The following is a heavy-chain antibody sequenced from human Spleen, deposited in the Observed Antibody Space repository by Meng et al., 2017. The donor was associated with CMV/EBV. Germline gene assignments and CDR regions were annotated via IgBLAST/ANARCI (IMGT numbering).Heavy chain of an antibody. Sequence: GESLKISCAASGFTFSSYWMHWVRQAPGKGLMWVSRINSDGSTTSYADSVKGRFTISRDNAKNTLFLQMNSLRAEDTAVYYCARDKNVDQLGFYYYYGMDVWGQGTTVTVSS. D-gene: IGHD2-2*01. V-gene: IGHV3-74*01. CDR3: ARDKNVDQLGFYYYYGMDV. J-gene: IGHJ6*02. CDR2: INSDGSTT. CDR1: GFTFSSYW.